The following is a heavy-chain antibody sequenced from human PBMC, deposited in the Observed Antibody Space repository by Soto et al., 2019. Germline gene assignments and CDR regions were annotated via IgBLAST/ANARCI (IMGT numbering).Heavy chain of an antibody. V-gene: IGHV3-23*01. Sequence: GGSLRLSCAASAFIFSDYAMTWVRQAPGKGLEWVSTISRDAANTHYADSVKGRFTISRDNSKNTLYLQMSSLRGEDTALYYCAKDPSTGYADHWGQGTLVTVSS. J-gene: IGHJ4*02. D-gene: IGHD3-9*01. CDR2: ISRDAANT. CDR1: AFIFSDYA. CDR3: AKDPSTGYADH.